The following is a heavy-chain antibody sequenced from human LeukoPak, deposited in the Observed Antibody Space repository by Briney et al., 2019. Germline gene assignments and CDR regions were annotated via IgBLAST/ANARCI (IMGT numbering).Heavy chain of an antibody. CDR3: ARDKLGDYYYCMDV. D-gene: IGHD1-26*01. V-gene: IGHV3-7*01. CDR1: GFTFSSYW. Sequence: GGSLRLSCAASGFTFSSYWMSWVRQAPGEGLEWVANIKQDGSEKYYVDSVKGRFTISRDNAKNSLYLQMNSLRAEDTAVYYCARDKLGDYYYCMDVWGKGTTVTVSS. CDR2: IKQDGSEK. J-gene: IGHJ6*03.